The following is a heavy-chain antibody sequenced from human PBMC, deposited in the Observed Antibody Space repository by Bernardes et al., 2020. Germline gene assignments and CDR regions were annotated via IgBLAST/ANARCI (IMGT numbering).Heavy chain of an antibody. V-gene: IGHV3-7*04. CDR1: GFTFSNHC. D-gene: IGHD2-15*01. J-gene: IGHJ4*02. CDR2: IKEDGSEK. CDR3: VRDCSFICYERPRNDY. Sequence: GGSLRLSCAASGFTFSNHCMSWVRQAPGKGLEWVANIKEDGSEKHYADSVEGRFTISRDNARNSLDLQMNSLRDEDTAIYYCVRDCSFICYERPRNDYWGQGTLVTVSS.